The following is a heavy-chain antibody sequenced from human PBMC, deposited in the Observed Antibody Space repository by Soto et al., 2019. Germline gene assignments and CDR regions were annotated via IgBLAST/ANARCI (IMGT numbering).Heavy chain of an antibody. Sequence: PSETLSLTCTVSGGSISSGENFWNWIRQSPGKGLEWIGYIHHSGSTYYNPSLKSRLTISVDTSKNQISLKLNSVTAADTAVYYCARDTGTYPYYFDYWGQGTRVTVSS. J-gene: IGHJ4*02. CDR3: ARDTGTYPYYFDY. D-gene: IGHD1-26*01. CDR1: GGSISSGENF. CDR2: IHHSGST. V-gene: IGHV4-30-4*01.